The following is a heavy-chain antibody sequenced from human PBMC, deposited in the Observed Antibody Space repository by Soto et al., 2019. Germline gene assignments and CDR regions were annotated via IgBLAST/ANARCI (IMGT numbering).Heavy chain of an antibody. J-gene: IGHJ4*02. Sequence: ASVKVSCKASGGTFSSYTISWVRQAPGQGLEWMGRIIPILGIANYAQKFQGRVTITADKSTSTAYMELSSLRSEDTAVYYCAGRPTRAYCSGGSCVQTGGIDYWGQGTLVTVSS. V-gene: IGHV1-69*02. CDR3: AGRPTRAYCSGGSCVQTGGIDY. CDR1: GGTFSSYT. CDR2: IIPILGIA. D-gene: IGHD2-15*01.